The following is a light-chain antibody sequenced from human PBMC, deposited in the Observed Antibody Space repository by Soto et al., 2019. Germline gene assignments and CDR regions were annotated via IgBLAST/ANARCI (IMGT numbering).Light chain of an antibody. CDR2: GAS. CDR3: EYYGSSIT. Sequence: PGERVTLSCRASQSVSSSYLTWYQQKRGQAPRLLIYGASNRATGIPDRFSGSGSGTDFTLTFSRLEPEDFAVYYCEYYGSSITFGGGTKVDIK. CDR1: QSVSSSY. V-gene: IGKV3-20*01. J-gene: IGKJ4*01.